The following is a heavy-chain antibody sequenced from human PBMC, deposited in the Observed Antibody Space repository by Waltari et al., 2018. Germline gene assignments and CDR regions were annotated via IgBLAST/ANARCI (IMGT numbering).Heavy chain of an antibody. CDR2: VYYTGST. V-gene: IGHV4-39*02. J-gene: IGHJ5*02. CDR1: VDSITSSNYY. D-gene: IGHD3-10*01. CDR3: ARTFMVRTIRSRGWFDP. Sequence: QLQLQESGPRLVKPSETLSLTCSVSVDSITSSNYYWAWIRQPPGKGLEWIGSVYYTGSTYYTACVKSRVTISVDTSKNYFSLGLTSVTDTDTAIYFCARTFMVRTIRSRGWFDPWGQGTLVTVSS.